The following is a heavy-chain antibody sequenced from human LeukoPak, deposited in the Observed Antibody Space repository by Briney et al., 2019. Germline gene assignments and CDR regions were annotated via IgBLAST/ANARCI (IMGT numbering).Heavy chain of an antibody. V-gene: IGHV1-46*01. Sequence: ASVKVSCKASGYTFTSYYMHWVRQAPGQGLEWMGIINPSGGSTSYAQKFQGRVTMTRDTSTSTVYMELSSLRAEDTAVYYCARDLLYYYGSRIAMTLRYYGMDVWGKGTTVTVSS. CDR3: ARDLLYYYGSRIAMTLRYYGMDV. D-gene: IGHD3-10*01. J-gene: IGHJ6*04. CDR2: INPSGGST. CDR1: GYTFTSYY.